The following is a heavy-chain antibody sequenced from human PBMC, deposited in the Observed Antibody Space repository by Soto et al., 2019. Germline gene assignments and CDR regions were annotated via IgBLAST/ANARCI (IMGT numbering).Heavy chain of an antibody. CDR1: GGSFSGYY. J-gene: IGHJ6*02. V-gene: IGHV4-34*01. Sequence: SETLSLTCAVYGGSFSGYYWSWIRQPPGKGLEWIGEINHSGSTNYNPSLKSRVTISVDTSKNQFSLKLSSATAADTAVYYCAREGPYYSSGMDVWGQGTTVTVSS. CDR3: AREGPYYSSGMDV. CDR2: INHSGST.